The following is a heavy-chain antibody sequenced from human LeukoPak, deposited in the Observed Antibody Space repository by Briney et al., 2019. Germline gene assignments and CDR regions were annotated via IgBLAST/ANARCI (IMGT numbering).Heavy chain of an antibody. V-gene: IGHV3-23*01. CDR2: ISGSGGST. CDR1: GFTFSSYA. CDR3: AKARGFGESSGDAFDI. Sequence: GGSLRLSCAASGFTFSSYAMSWVRQAPGKGLEWVSAISGSGGSTYYADSVKGRFTISRDNSKNTLYLQMNSLRAEDTAVYYCAKARGFGESSGDAFDIWGQGTMVTVSS. D-gene: IGHD3-10*01. J-gene: IGHJ3*02.